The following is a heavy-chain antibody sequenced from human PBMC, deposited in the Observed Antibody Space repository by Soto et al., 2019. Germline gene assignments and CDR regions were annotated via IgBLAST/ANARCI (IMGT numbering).Heavy chain of an antibody. J-gene: IGHJ5*02. V-gene: IGHV3-30*18. D-gene: IGHD2-2*01. Sequence: GGSLRLSCAASGFTFSSYGMHWVRQAPGKGLEWVAVISYDGSNKYYADSVKGRFTISRDNSKNTLYLQMNSLRAEDTAVYYCAKVRDGHQLLWSRPNDHDWHAPRAQRTLDPVSA. CDR3: AKVRDGHQLLWSRPNDHDWHAP. CDR1: GFTFSSYG. CDR2: ISYDGSNK.